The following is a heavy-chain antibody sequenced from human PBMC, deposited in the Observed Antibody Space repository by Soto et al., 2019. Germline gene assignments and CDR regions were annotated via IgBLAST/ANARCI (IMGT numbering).Heavy chain of an antibody. CDR3: AGRGGYSYSYPERGKPHFDY. D-gene: IGHD5-18*01. CDR2: IWYDGSNK. CDR1: GFTFSSYG. J-gene: IGHJ4*02. V-gene: IGHV3-33*01. Sequence: QVQLVESRGGVVQPGRSLRLACAASGFTFSSYGMHWVRQAPGKGLEWVAVIWYDGSNKYYADSVKGRFTISRDNSKNTLYLQMNSLRAEDTAVYYCAGRGGYSYSYPERGKPHFDYWRQGTLVTVSS.